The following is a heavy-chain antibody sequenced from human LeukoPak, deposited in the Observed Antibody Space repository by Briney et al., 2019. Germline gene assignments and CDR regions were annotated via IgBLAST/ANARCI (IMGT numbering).Heavy chain of an antibody. Sequence: PGGSLRLSCAASGFTFSSYGVHWVRQAPGKGLEWVAFIRYDGSNKYYADSVKGRFTISRDNSKNTLYLQMNSLRVEDTAVYYCAKDPDGYNYFDYWGQGTLVTVSS. D-gene: IGHD5-24*01. J-gene: IGHJ4*02. CDR3: AKDPDGYNYFDY. V-gene: IGHV3-30*02. CDR2: IRYDGSNK. CDR1: GFTFSSYG.